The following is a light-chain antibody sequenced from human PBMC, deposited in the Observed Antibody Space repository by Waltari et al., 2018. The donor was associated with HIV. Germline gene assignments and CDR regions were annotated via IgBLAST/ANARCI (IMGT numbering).Light chain of an antibody. CDR1: QNIGIQ. CDR2: YAS. V-gene: IGKV6-21*01. Sequence: EIVLTQSPDFQSVSPQDKPTLYCRARQNIGIQLHWYQQKSDQSPRLLFKYASQSFSGVPSRFRGSGSGTDFTLTIDRLEVEDVATYYCHQSKASPWTFGQGTKVEL. J-gene: IGKJ1*01. CDR3: HQSKASPWT.